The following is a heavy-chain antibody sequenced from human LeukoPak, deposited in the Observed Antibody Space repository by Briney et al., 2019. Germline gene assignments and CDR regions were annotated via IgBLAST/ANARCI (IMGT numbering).Heavy chain of an antibody. CDR3: ARGLMVRGHYFDY. CDR1: ELTVSSNY. V-gene: IGHV3-66*01. J-gene: IGHJ4*02. D-gene: IGHD3-10*01. Sequence: GGSLRLSCAASELTVSSNYMSWVRQAPGKGLEWVSVIYTGGSTYYADSVKGRFTISRDNSKNTLYLQMNSLRAEDTAVYYCARGLMVRGHYFDYWGQGTLVTVSS. CDR2: IYTGGST.